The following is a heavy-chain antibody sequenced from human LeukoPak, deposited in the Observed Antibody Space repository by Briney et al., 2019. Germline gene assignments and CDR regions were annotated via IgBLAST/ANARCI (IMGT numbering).Heavy chain of an antibody. CDR3: ANALGAHYFGS. CDR2: IKQDGTDK. D-gene: IGHD1-26*01. J-gene: IGHJ4*02. V-gene: IGHV3-7*05. Sequence: GGSLRLSCVGSGFTFSNYWMTWVRQAPGKGLEWVANIKQDGTDKYYVDSVKGRFTISRDNAKNSLFLQMNSLRAEDTAVYYCANALGAHYFGSWGQGTLVTVSS. CDR1: GFTFSNYW.